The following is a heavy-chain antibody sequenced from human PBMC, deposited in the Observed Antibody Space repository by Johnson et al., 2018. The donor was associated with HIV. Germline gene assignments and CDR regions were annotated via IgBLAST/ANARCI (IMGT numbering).Heavy chain of an antibody. D-gene: IGHD3-16*01. J-gene: IGHJ3*02. CDR2: ISGSGGST. V-gene: IGHV3-23*04. Sequence: VQLVESGGGLVQPGGSLRLSCAASGFTFSSYAMSWVRQAPGKGLEWVSAISGSGGSTYYADSVKGRFTISRDNSKNTLYLQMNSLRAEDTGVYYCRSQWTMITFGGDNAFDIWGQGTMVTVSS. CDR3: RSQWTMITFGGDNAFDI. CDR1: GFTFSSYA.